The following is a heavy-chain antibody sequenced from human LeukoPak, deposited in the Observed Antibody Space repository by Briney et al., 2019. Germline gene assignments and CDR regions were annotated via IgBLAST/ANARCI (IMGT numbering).Heavy chain of an antibody. CDR1: GGSISSSGHY. J-gene: IGHJ4*02. V-gene: IGHV4-39*07. CDR2: INHGGST. Sequence: SETLSLTCTVSGGSISSSGHYWNWIRQPPGKGLEWIGEINHGGSTNYNPSLKSRVTISVDTSQKQFSLRLSSVTAADTAVYYCARGRYVTTRGGAAAGFLDYWGQGTLVTVST. D-gene: IGHD6-13*01. CDR3: ARGRYVTTRGGAAAGFLDY.